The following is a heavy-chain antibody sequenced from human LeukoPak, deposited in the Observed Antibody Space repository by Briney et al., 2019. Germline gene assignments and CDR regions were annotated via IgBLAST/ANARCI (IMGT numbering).Heavy chain of an antibody. CDR3: ARDSHYSAAPSDY. V-gene: IGHV1-69*04. J-gene: IGHJ4*02. Sequence: SVKVSCKASGGTFSNHAISWVRQAPGQGLDWMGRIIPTLGIAKYAQKFQGRVTITADSSTSTAYMELRSLRSEDTAVYYCARDSHYSAAPSDYWGQGTLVTVSS. D-gene: IGHD2-21*01. CDR2: IIPTLGIA. CDR1: GGTFSNHA.